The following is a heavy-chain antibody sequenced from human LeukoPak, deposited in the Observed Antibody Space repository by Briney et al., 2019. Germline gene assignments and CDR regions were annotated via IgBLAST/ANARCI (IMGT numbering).Heavy chain of an antibody. D-gene: IGHD3-10*01. V-gene: IGHV1-18*04. Sequence: GASVKVSCKTSGYTFSDYSIHWARQAPGQGLEWMGWISAYNGNTNYAQKLQGRVTMTTDTSTSTAYMELRSLRSDDTAVYYCARDPFGTVWFGEFPFDPWGQGTLVTVSS. CDR2: ISAYNGNT. CDR1: GYTFSDYS. J-gene: IGHJ5*02. CDR3: ARDPFGTVWFGEFPFDP.